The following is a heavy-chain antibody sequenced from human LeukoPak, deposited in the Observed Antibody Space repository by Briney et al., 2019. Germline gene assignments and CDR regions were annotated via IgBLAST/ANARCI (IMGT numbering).Heavy chain of an antibody. CDR1: GYTFTSYG. CDR3: ARGQQWLVPLYYYYGMDV. CDR2: IRAYNGNT. Sequence: GASVKVSCKASGYTFTSYGISWVRQAPGQGLEWMGWIRAYNGNTNYAQKLQGRVTMTTDTSTSTAYMELRSLRSDDTAVYYCARGQQWLVPLYYYYGMDVWGQGTTVTVSS. J-gene: IGHJ6*02. V-gene: IGHV1-18*01. D-gene: IGHD6-19*01.